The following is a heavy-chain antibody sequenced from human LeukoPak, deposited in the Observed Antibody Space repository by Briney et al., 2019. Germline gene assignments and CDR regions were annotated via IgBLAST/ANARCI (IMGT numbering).Heavy chain of an antibody. CDR3: ARRQGCSSTSCPPDS. Sequence: GESLMISCRGSGYSFTTYWIGWVRQMPGKGLEWLGIIYPGDSGTRYCPSFQGQVTMSADKSINTAYLQWSSLKASDTAMYYCARRQGCSSTSCPPDSWGQGTLVTVSS. J-gene: IGHJ4*02. D-gene: IGHD2-2*01. CDR2: IYPGDSGT. CDR1: GYSFTTYW. V-gene: IGHV5-51*01.